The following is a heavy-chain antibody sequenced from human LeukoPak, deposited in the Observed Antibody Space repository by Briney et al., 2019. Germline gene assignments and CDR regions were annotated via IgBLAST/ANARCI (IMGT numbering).Heavy chain of an antibody. J-gene: IGHJ3*01. V-gene: IGHV3-53*01. Sequence: GGSLRLSCAASGFTVSSNYMSWVRQAPGKGLEWVSVIYSGGSTYYADSVKGRFTISRDNSKNTLYLQMNSLRAEDTAVYYCARDLDYYDISGYYTVWGQGTMVTVSS. D-gene: IGHD3-22*01. CDR3: ARDLDYYDISGYYTV. CDR1: GFTVSSNY. CDR2: IYSGGST.